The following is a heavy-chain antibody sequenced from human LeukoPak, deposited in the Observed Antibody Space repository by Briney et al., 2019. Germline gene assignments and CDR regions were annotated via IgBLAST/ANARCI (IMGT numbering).Heavy chain of an antibody. V-gene: IGHV1-58*01. CDR2: IVVGSGNT. CDR3: AADSAVAGTGIGNFDY. D-gene: IGHD6-19*01. Sequence: SVKVSCKASGFTFTSSAVQWVRQARGQRLKWLGWIVVGSGNTNYAQKFQERVTITRDMSTSTAYMELSSLRSEDTAVYYCAADSAVAGTGIGNFDYWGQGTLVTVSS. J-gene: IGHJ4*02. CDR1: GFTFTSSA.